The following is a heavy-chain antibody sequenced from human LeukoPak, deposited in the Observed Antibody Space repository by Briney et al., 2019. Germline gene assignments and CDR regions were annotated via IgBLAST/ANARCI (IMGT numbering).Heavy chain of an antibody. CDR1: GGSISSSNW. J-gene: IGHJ4*02. Sequence: SETLSLTCAVSGGSISSSNWWSWVRQPPGKGLEWIGEIYHSGSTNYNPSLKSRVTISVDTSKNQFSLKLSSVTAADTAVYYCARAGVSMVRIDYWGQGTLVTVSS. CDR2: IYHSGST. V-gene: IGHV4-4*02. CDR3: ARAGVSMVRIDY. D-gene: IGHD3-10*01.